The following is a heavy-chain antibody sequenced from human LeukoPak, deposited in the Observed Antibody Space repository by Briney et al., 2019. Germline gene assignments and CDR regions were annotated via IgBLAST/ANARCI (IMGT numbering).Heavy chain of an antibody. D-gene: IGHD4-17*01. CDR1: GYSISSGYY. V-gene: IGHV4-38-2*02. J-gene: IGHJ3*02. CDR3: ARGGNDYGDFYDAFDI. Sequence: SETLSLTCTVSGYSISSGYYWGWIRQPPGKGLEWIGSIYHSGSTYYNPSLKSRVTISVDTSKNQFSLKLSSVTAADTAVYYCARGGNDYGDFYDAFDIWGQGTMVTVSS. CDR2: IYHSGST.